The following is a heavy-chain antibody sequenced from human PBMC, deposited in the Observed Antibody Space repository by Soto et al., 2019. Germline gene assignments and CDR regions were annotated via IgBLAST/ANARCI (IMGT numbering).Heavy chain of an antibody. CDR1: GFTFSSSW. Sequence: PGGSLRLSCVVSGFTFSSSWMHWVRQGPGKGLVWVSRMNPDGSAINYADSVKGRFTISRDNAKNSLYLQMNSLRAEDTAVYYCARDFALLPCFDYWGQGTLVTVSS. D-gene: IGHD3-22*01. CDR2: MNPDGSAI. V-gene: IGHV3-74*01. CDR3: ARDFALLPCFDY. J-gene: IGHJ4*02.